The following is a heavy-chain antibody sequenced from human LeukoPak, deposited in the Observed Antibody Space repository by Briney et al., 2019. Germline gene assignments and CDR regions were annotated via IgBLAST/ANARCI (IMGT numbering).Heavy chain of an antibody. V-gene: IGHV1-2*02. CDR2: INANSGGT. J-gene: IGHJ4*02. CDR1: GFTFSSYW. Sequence: GGSLRLSCAASGFTFSSYWMSWVRQAPGQGGEWGGWINANSGGTNYAQKFQARVTMTRPTSITTPYMHLSSLLSADTAVYYSARGKPMVSCGGDCYRFDNWGQGTLVTVSS. CDR3: ARGKPMVSCGGDCYRFDN. D-gene: IGHD2-21*02.